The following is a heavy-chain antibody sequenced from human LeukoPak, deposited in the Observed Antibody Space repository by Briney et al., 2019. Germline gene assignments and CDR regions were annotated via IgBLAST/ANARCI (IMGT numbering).Heavy chain of an antibody. Sequence: GGSLRLSCAASGFTFSSYAMSWVRQAPGKGLEWVSAISGSGGSTYYADSVKGRFTISRDNSKNTLYLQMNSLRAEDTAVYYCAKHQSHYCDSSGYYHFDYWGQGTLVTVSS. CDR1: GFTFSSYA. V-gene: IGHV3-23*01. D-gene: IGHD3-22*01. J-gene: IGHJ4*02. CDR3: AKHQSHYCDSSGYYHFDY. CDR2: ISGSGGST.